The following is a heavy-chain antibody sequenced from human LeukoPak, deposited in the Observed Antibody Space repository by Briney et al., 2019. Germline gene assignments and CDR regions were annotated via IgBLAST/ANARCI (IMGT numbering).Heavy chain of an antibody. Sequence: GGSLRLSCSASGLTVTNAWMNWVRQAPGEGLDWVGRVASKTDGGATDYAAPVKGRFTISRDDSKNTLNLQMNSLKTEDTAVYYCTTGIRGDWGQGTLVTVSS. J-gene: IGHJ4*02. D-gene: IGHD3-10*01. CDR3: TTGIRGD. V-gene: IGHV3-15*07. CDR2: VASKTDGGAT. CDR1: GLTVTNAW.